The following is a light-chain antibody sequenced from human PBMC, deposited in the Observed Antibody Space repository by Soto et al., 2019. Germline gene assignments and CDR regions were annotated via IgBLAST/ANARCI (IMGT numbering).Light chain of an antibody. Sequence: VLTQSPSASGTPVQRVTISCSGSSSNIESNTVTWYQQLPGTAPKLVIYSNYDRPSGVPDRFSGSTSGTSASLVIRGLQSEDEADYYCAAWDDILNGYVFGGGTKVTVL. CDR2: SNY. J-gene: IGLJ1*01. V-gene: IGLV1-44*01. CDR1: SSNIESNT. CDR3: AAWDDILNGYV.